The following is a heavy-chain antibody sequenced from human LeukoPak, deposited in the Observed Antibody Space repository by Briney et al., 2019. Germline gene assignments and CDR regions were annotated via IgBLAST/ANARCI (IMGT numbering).Heavy chain of an antibody. Sequence: SETLSLTCAAYGGTFSGYYWSWIRQPPGKGLEWIGEINHSGSTNYNPYLKSRVTILVNTSKNQSSLKLSSVPAADTAVYYCAGGGGYEYVWGSYRFSYFDYWGQGTLVTVSS. CDR3: AGGGGYEYVWGSYRFSYFDY. CDR1: GGTFSGYY. D-gene: IGHD3-16*02. V-gene: IGHV4-34*01. J-gene: IGHJ4*02. CDR2: INHSGST.